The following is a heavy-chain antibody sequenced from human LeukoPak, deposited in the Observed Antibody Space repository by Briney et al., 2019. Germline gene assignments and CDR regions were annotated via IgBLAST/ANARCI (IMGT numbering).Heavy chain of an antibody. V-gene: IGHV4-34*01. CDR2: INHRGST. CDR1: GGSFSGYH. Sequence: SETLSLTCAVYGGSFSGYHWNWIRQPPGKGLEWIGEINHRGSTNYNPSLKSRVTISVDTSKNQFSLKLSSVTAADTAVYYCARLIDYGSYRRFDYWGQGTLVTVSS. CDR3: ARLIDYGSYRRFDY. D-gene: IGHD1-26*01. J-gene: IGHJ4*02.